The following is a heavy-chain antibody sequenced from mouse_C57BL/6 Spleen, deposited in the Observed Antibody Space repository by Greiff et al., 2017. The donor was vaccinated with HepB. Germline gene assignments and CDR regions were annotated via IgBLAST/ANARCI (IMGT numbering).Heavy chain of an antibody. Sequence: QVQLQQPGAELVRPGSSVKLSCKASGYTFTSYWMHWVKQRPIQGLEWIGNIDPSDSETHYNQKFKDKATLTVDKSSSTAYMQLSSLTSEDSAVFYCARPTYYYGSSPFAYWGQGTLVTVSA. CDR2: IDPSDSET. CDR3: ARPTYYYGSSPFAY. D-gene: IGHD1-1*01. CDR1: GYTFTSYW. J-gene: IGHJ3*01. V-gene: IGHV1-52*01.